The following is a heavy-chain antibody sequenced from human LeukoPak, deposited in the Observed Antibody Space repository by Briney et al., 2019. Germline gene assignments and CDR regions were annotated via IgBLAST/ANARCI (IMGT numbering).Heavy chain of an antibody. D-gene: IGHD2-8*01. CDR1: GGSISSSSYY. CDR3: ARLAVLMSYGMDV. J-gene: IGHJ6*02. V-gene: IGHV4-39*07. Sequence: SETLSLTCTVSGGSISSSSYYWGWIRQPPGKGLEWIGSIYYSGSTYYNPSLKSRVTISVDTSKNQFSLKLSSVTAADTAVYYCARLAVLMSYGMDVWGQGTTVTVSS. CDR2: IYYSGST.